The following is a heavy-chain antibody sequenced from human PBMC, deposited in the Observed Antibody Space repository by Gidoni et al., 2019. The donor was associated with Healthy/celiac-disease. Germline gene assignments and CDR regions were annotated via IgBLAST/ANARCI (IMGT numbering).Heavy chain of an antibody. CDR1: GFTVSTNY. D-gene: IGHD2-21*02. CDR3: ARASGTVVTPALDY. J-gene: IGHJ4*02. CDR2: IYSGGST. V-gene: IGHV3-66*01. Sequence: EVQLVESGGGSVQPGGSLRLSCTASGFTVSTNYMSWVRQAPGKGLEWVSVIYSGGSTYYADSVKGRFTISTDNSKSTLFLQMNSLRAEDTAVYYCARASGTVVTPALDYWGQGTLVTVSS.